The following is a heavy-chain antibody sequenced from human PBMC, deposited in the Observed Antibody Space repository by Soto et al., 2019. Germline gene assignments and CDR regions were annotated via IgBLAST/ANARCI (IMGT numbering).Heavy chain of an antibody. CDR2: IYHSGST. V-gene: IGHV4-30-2*01. CDR1: GGSISSGGYS. CDR3: ARERFGDLNWFDP. Sequence: TLSLTCAVCGGSISSGGYSWSWIRQPPGKGLEWIGYIYHSGSTYYNPSLKSRVTISVDRSKNQFSLKLSSVTAADTAVYYCARERFGDLNWFDPWGQGTLVTVSS. J-gene: IGHJ5*02. D-gene: IGHD3-10*01.